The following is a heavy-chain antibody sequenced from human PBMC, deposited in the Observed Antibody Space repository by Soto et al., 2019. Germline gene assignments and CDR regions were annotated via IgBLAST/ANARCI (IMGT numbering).Heavy chain of an antibody. D-gene: IGHD2-21*02. V-gene: IGHV4-4*02. J-gene: IGHJ5*02. Sequence: SETLSLTCGVSGGTVASSHWWSWVRQSPGGGLEWIGNVYHTGDTNFNPSLQSRVTISVDKSNNQFSLRLNSLTAADTAVYFCAREIGTAGGNNYFDPWGPGTLVT. CDR1: GGTVASSHW. CDR2: VYHTGDT. CDR3: AREIGTAGGNNYFDP.